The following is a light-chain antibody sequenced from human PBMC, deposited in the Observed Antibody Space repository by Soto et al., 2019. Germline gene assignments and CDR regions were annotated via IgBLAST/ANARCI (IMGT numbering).Light chain of an antibody. CDR2: GAS. J-gene: IGKJ1*01. V-gene: IGKV3D-15*01. Sequence: EIVLTQSPGTLSLSPGERATLSCRASQSVSSRLAWYQQKPGQAPRLLIYGASNRATGIPDRFSGSGSGTEFTLTISSLQSEDFALYYCQQYNNWPQTFGQGTKVDIK. CDR3: QQYNNWPQT. CDR1: QSVSSR.